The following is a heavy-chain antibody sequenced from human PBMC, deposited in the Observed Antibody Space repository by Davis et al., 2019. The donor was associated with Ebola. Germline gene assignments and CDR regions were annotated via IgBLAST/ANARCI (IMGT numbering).Heavy chain of an antibody. CDR1: EETFDDYA. CDR2: ITWNSGTI. D-gene: IGHD4-11*01. J-gene: IGHJ6*02. V-gene: IGHV3-9*01. Sequence: SLKISCVASEETFDDYAMVWVRQVPGKGLEWVSGITWNSGTIGYADSVKGRFTISRDSAKNSLFLQMNSLRTEDTALYYCAQALGTTGHYYHGLDVWGQGATVTVSS. CDR3: AQALGTTGHYYHGLDV.